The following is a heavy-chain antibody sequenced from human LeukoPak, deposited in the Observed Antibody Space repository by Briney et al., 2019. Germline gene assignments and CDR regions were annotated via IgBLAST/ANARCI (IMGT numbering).Heavy chain of an antibody. CDR1: GYTFTSYA. J-gene: IGHJ4*02. CDR2: INAGNGNT. CDR3: ARSDSSSWPGAFDY. V-gene: IGHV1-3*01. Sequence: GASVKVSCKASGYTFTSYAMHWVRQAPGQRLEWMGWINAGNGNTKYSQKFQGRVTITADKSTSTAYMELSSLRSEDTAVYYCARSDSSSWPGAFDYWGQGTLVTVSS. D-gene: IGHD6-13*01.